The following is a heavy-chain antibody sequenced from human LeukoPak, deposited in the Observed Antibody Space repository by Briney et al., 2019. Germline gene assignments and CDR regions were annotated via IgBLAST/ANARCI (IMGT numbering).Heavy chain of an antibody. Sequence: HPGGSLRLSCAASGFTFSSYSMNWVRQAPGKGLEWVSAISNNGGYTYYADSVQGRFTISRDNSKSTLCLQMYSLRAEDTAVYYCAKQLGYCSDGSCYFPYWGQGTLVTVSS. D-gene: IGHD2-15*01. J-gene: IGHJ4*02. CDR2: ISNNGGYT. CDR1: GFTFSSYS. CDR3: AKQLGYCSDGSCYFPY. V-gene: IGHV3-23*01.